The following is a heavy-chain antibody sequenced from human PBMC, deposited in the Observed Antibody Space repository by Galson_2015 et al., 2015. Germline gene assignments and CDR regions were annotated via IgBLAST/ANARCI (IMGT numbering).Heavy chain of an antibody. CDR3: TRGAPQYWYFDL. J-gene: IGHJ2*01. CDR2: VKQDGSEK. V-gene: IGHV3-7*03. CDR1: GFTFSNYW. Sequence: SLRLSCAASGFTFSNYWMAWVRQAPGKGLEWVANVKQDGSEKHYVDSVKGRFVISSDNAKNSAYLQLNNLRAEDTAVYYCTRGAPQYWYFDLWGRGTLVTVSS.